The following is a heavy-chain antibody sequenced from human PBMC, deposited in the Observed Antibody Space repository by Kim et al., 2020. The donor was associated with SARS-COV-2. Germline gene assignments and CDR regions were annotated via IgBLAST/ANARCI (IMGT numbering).Heavy chain of an antibody. J-gene: IGHJ6*02. CDR3: ARDRGTTGTPYYYYYGMDV. CDR1: GYTFTGYY. CDR2: INPKSGGT. V-gene: IGHV1-2*06. D-gene: IGHD1-1*01. Sequence: ASVKVSCKASGYTFTGYYMHWVRQAPGQGLEGMGRINPKSGGTNYAQKFQGRVTMTRDTSISTAYMELSRLRSDDTAVYYCARDRGTTGTPYYYYYGMDVWGPRTTVTVSS.